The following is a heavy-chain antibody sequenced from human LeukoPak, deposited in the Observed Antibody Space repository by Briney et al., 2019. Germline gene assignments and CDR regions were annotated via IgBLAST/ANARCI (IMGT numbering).Heavy chain of an antibody. J-gene: IGHJ3*02. CDR2: ISSSSSYI. V-gene: IGHV3-21*01. CDR3: SSSAIGDAFDI. CDR1: GFTFSSYS. D-gene: IGHD2/OR15-2a*01. Sequence: GGSLRLSCAASGFTFSSYSMNWVRQAPGKGLEWVSSISSSSSYIYYADSVKGRFTISRDNAKNSLYLQMNSLRAEDTAVYYCSSSAIGDAFDIWGQGTMVTVSS.